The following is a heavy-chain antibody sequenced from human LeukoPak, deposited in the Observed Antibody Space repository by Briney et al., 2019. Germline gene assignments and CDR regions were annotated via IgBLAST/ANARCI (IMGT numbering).Heavy chain of an antibody. V-gene: IGHV1-8*01. Sequence: APVKVSCKASGYTFTSYDINWVRQATGQGLEWMGWMNPNSGNTGYAQKFQGRVTMTRNTSISTAYMELSSLRSEDTAVYYCARGGGCSSTSCYTRVGYYYYYGMDVWGQGTTVTVSS. CDR3: ARGGGCSSTSCYTRVGYYYYYGMDV. D-gene: IGHD2-2*02. CDR1: GYTFTSYD. CDR2: MNPNSGNT. J-gene: IGHJ6*02.